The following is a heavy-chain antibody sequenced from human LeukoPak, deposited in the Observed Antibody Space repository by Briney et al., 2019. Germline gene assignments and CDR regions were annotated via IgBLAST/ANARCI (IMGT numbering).Heavy chain of an antibody. CDR2: ISSSGSTI. J-gene: IGHJ4*02. Sequence: PGGSLRLSCAASGFTFSSYEMNWVRQAPGKGLEWVSYISSSGSTIYYADSVKGRFTISRDNAKSSLYLQMNSLRAEDTAVYYCARVADTAMVLNYYFDYWGQGTLVTVSS. V-gene: IGHV3-48*03. CDR1: GFTFSSYE. D-gene: IGHD5-18*01. CDR3: ARVADTAMVLNYYFDY.